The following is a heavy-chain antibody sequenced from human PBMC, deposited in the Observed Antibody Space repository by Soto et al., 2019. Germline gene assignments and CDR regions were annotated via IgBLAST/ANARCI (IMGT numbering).Heavy chain of an antibody. D-gene: IGHD3-3*01. CDR2: IYHSGST. CDR1: GGSISSGGYS. V-gene: IGHV4-30-2*01. CDR3: ARVKTGRDFWTGYYLGGWFDP. Sequence: SETLSLTCAVSGGSISSGGYSWSWIRQPPGKGLEWIGYIYHSGSTYYNPSLKSRVTISVDRSKNQFSLKLSSVTAADTAVYYCARVKTGRDFWTGYYLGGWFDPWGQGTLVTVSS. J-gene: IGHJ5*02.